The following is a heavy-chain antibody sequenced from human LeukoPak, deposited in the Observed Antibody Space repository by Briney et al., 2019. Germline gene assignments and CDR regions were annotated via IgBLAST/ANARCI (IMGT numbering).Heavy chain of an antibody. CDR3: AKGARYYDSSGEIDY. V-gene: IGHV3-23*01. D-gene: IGHD3-22*01. CDR2: ISGSGGST. Sequence: PGGSLRLSCAASGFSLSNYAMTWVRQAPGKGLEWVSAISGSGGSTYYADSVKGRFTISRDNSKNTLYLQMNSLRAEDTAVYYCAKGARYYDSSGEIDYWGQGTLVTVPS. J-gene: IGHJ4*02. CDR1: GFSLSNYA.